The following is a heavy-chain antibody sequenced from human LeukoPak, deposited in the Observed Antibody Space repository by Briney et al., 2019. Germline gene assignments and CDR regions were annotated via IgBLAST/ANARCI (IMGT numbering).Heavy chain of an antibody. CDR3: ASPPRPNSSGYYYGY. CDR1: GGTFTSYA. D-gene: IGHD3-22*01. CDR2: IIPIFGTA. V-gene: IGHV1-69*01. J-gene: IGHJ4*02. Sequence: SVKVSSKASGGTFTSYAISWVRQAPGEGLEWMGGIIPIFGTANYAQKFQGRVTITADESTSTAYMELSSLRSEDTAVYYCASPPRPNSSGYYYGYWGQGTLVTVSS.